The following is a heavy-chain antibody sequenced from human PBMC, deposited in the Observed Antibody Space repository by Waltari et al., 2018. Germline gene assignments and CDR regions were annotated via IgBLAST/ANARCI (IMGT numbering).Heavy chain of an antibody. CDR1: GYSISSGYY. J-gene: IGHJ5*02. CDR3: ARQLMERQSSSWYGMGSNWFDP. V-gene: IGHV4-38-2*01. Sequence: QVQLQESGPGLVKPSETLSLTCAVSGYSISSGYYWGWIRQPPGKGLEWIGSIYHSGSTYYNPSLKSRVTISVDTSKNQFSLKLSSVTAADTAVYYCARQLMERQSSSWYGMGSNWFDPWGQGTLVTVSS. CDR2: IYHSGST. D-gene: IGHD6-13*01.